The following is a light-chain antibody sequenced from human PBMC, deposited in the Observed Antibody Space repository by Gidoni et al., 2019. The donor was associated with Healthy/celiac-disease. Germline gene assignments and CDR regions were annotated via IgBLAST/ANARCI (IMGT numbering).Light chain of an antibody. CDR2: DAS. Sequence: VLTQSPATLSLSPGERATLSCRASQSVTSYLAWYQLKPGHIHRLLIYDASKRATGIPARFSGGGSGTDFTLTISSLEPEDFAVYYCQQRTNWPPTITFGQGTRLEIK. CDR3: QQRTNWPPTIT. CDR1: QSVTSY. V-gene: IGKV3-11*01. J-gene: IGKJ5*01.